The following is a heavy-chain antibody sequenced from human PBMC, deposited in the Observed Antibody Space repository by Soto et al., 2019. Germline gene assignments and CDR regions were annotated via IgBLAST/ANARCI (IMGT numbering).Heavy chain of an antibody. V-gene: IGHV3-48*02. CDR2: ISSSSSTI. J-gene: IGHJ6*02. CDR1: GFTLSNYG. D-gene: IGHD3-10*01. Sequence: EVQLVESGGGLVQPGGSLRLSCAASGFTLSNYGMSWVRQAPGKGLEWVSYISSSSSTIYYRDSVKGRLTISRDNAKNSLYLQMNSLRDEDAAVYYCARERGDHYFYGLDVWGHGTTVTVSS. CDR3: ARERGDHYFYGLDV.